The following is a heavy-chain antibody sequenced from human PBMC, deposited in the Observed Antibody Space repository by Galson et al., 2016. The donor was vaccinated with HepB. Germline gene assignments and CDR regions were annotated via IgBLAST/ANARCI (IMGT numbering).Heavy chain of an antibody. CDR2: TSYDGSDK. CDR3: ARDRNSRYGHSLHGMDV. V-gene: IGHV3-30*03. CDR1: GFSFSNFG. Sequence: SLRLSCAASGFSFSNFGFHWVRQAPGKGLEWVAVTSYDGSDKQYADSGKGRFTISRDNSKSTLYLQMSSLRPEDTAVYYCARDRNSRYGHSLHGMDVWGQGTTVIVSS. J-gene: IGHJ6*01. D-gene: IGHD3-16*02.